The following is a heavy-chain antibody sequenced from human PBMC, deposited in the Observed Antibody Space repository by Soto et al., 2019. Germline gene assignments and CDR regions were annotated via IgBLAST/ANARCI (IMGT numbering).Heavy chain of an antibody. D-gene: IGHD2-21*01. Sequence: QVQLVQSGAEVKKPGASVKVSCKASGYTFTSYGISWVRQAPGQGLEWMGWISAYNGNTNYAQKLQGRVTMTTVTTISPAYTDLWTLISDDTAVFYCASGVARDYWGQGTLVTVSS. CDR1: GYTFTSYG. V-gene: IGHV1-18*01. CDR3: ASGVARDY. CDR2: ISAYNGNT. J-gene: IGHJ4*02.